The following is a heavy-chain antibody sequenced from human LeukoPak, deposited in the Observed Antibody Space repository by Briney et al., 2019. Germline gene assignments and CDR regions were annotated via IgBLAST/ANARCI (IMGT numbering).Heavy chain of an antibody. V-gene: IGHV4-34*01. CDR3: ARGGRGYSYGYVGFGY. CDR1: GGSFSGYY. D-gene: IGHD5-18*01. J-gene: IGHJ4*02. Sequence: SETLSLTCAVYGGSFSGYYWSWIRQPPGKGLEWIGEIYHSGSTNYNPSLKSRVTISVDTSKNQFSLKLSSVTAADTAVYYCARGGRGYSYGYVGFGYWGQGTLVTVSS. CDR2: IYHSGST.